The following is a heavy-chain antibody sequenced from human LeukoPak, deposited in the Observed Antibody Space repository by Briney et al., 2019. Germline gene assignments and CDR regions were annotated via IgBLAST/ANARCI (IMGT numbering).Heavy chain of an antibody. V-gene: IGHV3-53*01. J-gene: IGHJ6*02. CDR1: GFTVSSNY. CDR3: ASDSLYYYYGMDV. Sequence: GGSLRLSCAASGFTVSSNYMSWVRQAPGKGLEWVSVIYSGGSTYYADSVKGRFTISRDNSKNTLYLQMNSLRAEDTAVYYCASDSLYYYYGMDVWGQGTTVTVS. CDR2: IYSGGST.